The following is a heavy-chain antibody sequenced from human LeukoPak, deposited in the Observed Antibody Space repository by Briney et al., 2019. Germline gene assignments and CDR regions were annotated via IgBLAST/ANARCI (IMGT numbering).Heavy chain of an antibody. CDR3: AYEEGDGFTDA. Sequence: GGSLRLSCATSGFIFDTYAMHWVRQAPGKGLEWVAFISFDGNYKYYADSVKGRFAISRDNSKNTLYLQMNSLRFEDTAVYYCAYEEGDGFTDAWGRGTLDTVSS. V-gene: IGHV3-30-3*02. CDR1: GFIFDTYA. D-gene: IGHD5-24*01. J-gene: IGHJ4*02. CDR2: ISFDGNYK.